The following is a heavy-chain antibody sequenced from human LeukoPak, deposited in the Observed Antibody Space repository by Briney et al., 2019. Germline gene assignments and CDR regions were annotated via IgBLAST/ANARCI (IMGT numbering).Heavy chain of an antibody. CDR2: ISSSGSYI. Sequence: PGGSLRLSCAASGCTFSNYAMNWVRKAPGKGLEWVSSISSSGSYIYYADSVKGRFTISRDNAKNSLYLQMNSLRAEDTAVYYCARADYYDSSGYDYFDYWGQGTLVTVSS. CDR1: GCTFSNYA. J-gene: IGHJ4*02. CDR3: ARADYYDSSGYDYFDY. V-gene: IGHV3-21*01. D-gene: IGHD3-22*01.